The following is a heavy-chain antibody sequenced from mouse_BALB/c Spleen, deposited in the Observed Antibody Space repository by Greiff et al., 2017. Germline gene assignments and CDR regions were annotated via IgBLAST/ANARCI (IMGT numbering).Heavy chain of an antibody. J-gene: IGHJ3*01. Sequence: VQLQQSGAELVRPGVSVKISCKGSGYTFTDYAMHWVKQSHAKSLEWIGVISTYYGDASYNQKFKGKATMTVDKSSSTAYMELARLTSEDSAIYYCARWEAQENCFAYWGQGTLVTVSA. D-gene: IGHD3-2*02. CDR2: ISTYYGDA. CDR1: GYTFTDYA. V-gene: IGHV1S137*01. CDR3: ARWEAQENCFAY.